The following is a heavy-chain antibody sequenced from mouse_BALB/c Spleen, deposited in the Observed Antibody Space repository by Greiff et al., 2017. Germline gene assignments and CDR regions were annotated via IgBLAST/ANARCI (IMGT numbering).Heavy chain of an antibody. V-gene: IGHV5-17*02. D-gene: IGHD3-1*01. Sequence: EVMLVESGGGLVQPGGSRKLSCAASGFTFSSFGMHWVRQAPEKGLEWVAYISSGSSTIYYADTVKGRFTISRDNPKNTLFLQMTSLRSEDTAMYYCARSASGYYYAMDYWGQGTAVTVSS. J-gene: IGHJ4*01. CDR1: GFTFSSFG. CDR2: ISSGSSTI. CDR3: ARSASGYYYAMDY.